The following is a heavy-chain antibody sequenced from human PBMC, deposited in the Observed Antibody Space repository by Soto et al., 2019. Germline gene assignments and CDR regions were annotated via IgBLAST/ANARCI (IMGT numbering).Heavy chain of an antibody. D-gene: IGHD1-26*01. CDR1: GGSISSYY. J-gene: IGHJ4*02. CDR2: MHYSGSS. Sequence: QVQLQESGPGLVKPSETLSLTCTVSGGSISSYYWSWIRQPPGKGLEWIGYMHYSGSSNYNPFLKSRVTISGDTSPHQFSLQLSCVTAADTAVYYCAGRGSYPYFDYWGQGTLVTVSS. V-gene: IGHV4-59*08. CDR3: AGRGSYPYFDY.